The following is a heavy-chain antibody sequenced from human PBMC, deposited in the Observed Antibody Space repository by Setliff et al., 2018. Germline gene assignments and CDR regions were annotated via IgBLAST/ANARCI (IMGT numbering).Heavy chain of an antibody. CDR1: GYTFTGYY. D-gene: IGHD3-9*01. J-gene: IGHJ3*02. V-gene: IGHV1-2*04. CDR2: INPNSGGT. CDR3: ARKGTDNAFDI. Sequence: GASVKVSCKASGYTFTGYYMHWVRQAPGQGLEWMGWINPNSGGTNYAQKFQGWVTMTRDTSISTAYMELSRLRSDDATVYYCARKGTDNAFDIWGQGTMVTVSS.